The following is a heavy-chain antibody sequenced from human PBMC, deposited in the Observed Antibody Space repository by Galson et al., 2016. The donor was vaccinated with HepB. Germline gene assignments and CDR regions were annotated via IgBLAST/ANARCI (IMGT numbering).Heavy chain of an antibody. CDR3: ARGANTVAADY. J-gene: IGHJ4*02. CDR2: ISYDGGNK. CDR1: GFTFSSYA. V-gene: IGHV3-30*04. Sequence: SLRLSCAASGFTFSSYAMHWVRQAPGKGPEWVALISYDGGNKYYADSVKGRFTISRDNSKNTLYLQVNSLRAEDTAVYYCARGANTVAADYWGQGTLVTVSS. D-gene: IGHD6-19*01.